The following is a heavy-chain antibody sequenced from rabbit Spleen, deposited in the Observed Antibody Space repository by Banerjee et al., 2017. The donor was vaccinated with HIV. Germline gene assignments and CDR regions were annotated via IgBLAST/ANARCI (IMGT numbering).Heavy chain of an antibody. D-gene: IGHD1-1*01. CDR2: IYNGDGST. V-gene: IGHV1S45*01. Sequence: QQQLEESGGGLVKPGGTLTLTCKASGIDFSSYYYMCWVRQAPGKGLELIACIYNGDGSTYYANWAKGRFTISKTSSTTVTLQMTSLTVADTATYFCARAFGTSNGGADFSLWGPGTLVTVS. CDR3: ARAFGTSNGGADFSL. J-gene: IGHJ4*01. CDR1: GIDFSSYYY.